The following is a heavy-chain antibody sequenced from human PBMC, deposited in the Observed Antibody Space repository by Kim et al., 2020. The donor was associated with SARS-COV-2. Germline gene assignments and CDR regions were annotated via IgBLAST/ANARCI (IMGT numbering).Heavy chain of an antibody. CDR3: ARDGRDILTGRYYFDY. D-gene: IGHD3-9*01. V-gene: IGHV3-21*01. J-gene: IGHJ4*02. Sequence: DSVKGRFTISRDNAKNSRYLQMNSLRAEDTAVYYCARDGRDILTGRYYFDYWGQGTLVTVSS.